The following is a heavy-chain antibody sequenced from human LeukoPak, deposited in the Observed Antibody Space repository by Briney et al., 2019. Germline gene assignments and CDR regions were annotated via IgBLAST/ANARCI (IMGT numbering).Heavy chain of an antibody. CDR1: GGSISSSSYY. CDR3: ARGGTAAGTVSPDY. J-gene: IGHJ4*02. V-gene: IGHV4-39*07. Sequence: PSETLSLTCTVSGGSISSSSYYWGWIRQPPGKGLEWIGSIYYSGSTNYNPSLKSRVTISVDTPKNQFSLKLSSVTAADTAVYYCARGGTAAGTVSPDYWGQGTLVTVSS. D-gene: IGHD6-13*01. CDR2: IYYSGST.